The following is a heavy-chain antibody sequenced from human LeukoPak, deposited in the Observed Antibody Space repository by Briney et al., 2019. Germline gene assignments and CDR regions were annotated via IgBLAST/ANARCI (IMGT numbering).Heavy chain of an antibody. Sequence: SETLSLTCAVYGGSFSGYYWSWIRQPPGKGLEWLGEINHSGSTNYNPSLKSRVTISVDTSKNQFSLKLSSVTAADTAVYYCAKYYYDSSGYYYGAFDIWGQGTMVTVSS. V-gene: IGHV4-34*01. CDR2: INHSGST. CDR3: AKYYYDSSGYYYGAFDI. CDR1: GGSFSGYY. D-gene: IGHD3-22*01. J-gene: IGHJ3*02.